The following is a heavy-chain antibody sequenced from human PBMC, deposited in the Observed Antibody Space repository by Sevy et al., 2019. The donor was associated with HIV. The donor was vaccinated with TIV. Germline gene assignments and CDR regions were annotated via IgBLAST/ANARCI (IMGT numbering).Heavy chain of an antibody. J-gene: IGHJ3*02. Sequence: GGCLRLSCAASGFPFNDHAMHWVRLVPGKGLEWVSGISWNSRNIGYADSVKGRFTISRDNAKKSLYLQMSSLRAEDTAVYYCARESFVSPDAFDIWGQGTMVTVSS. V-gene: IGHV3-9*01. D-gene: IGHD3-10*01. CDR3: ARESFVSPDAFDI. CDR1: GFPFNDHA. CDR2: ISWNSRNI.